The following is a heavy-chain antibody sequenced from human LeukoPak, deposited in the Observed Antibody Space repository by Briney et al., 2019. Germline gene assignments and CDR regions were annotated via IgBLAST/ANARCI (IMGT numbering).Heavy chain of an antibody. Sequence: PGGSLRLSCAASGFTFSSYGMHWVRQAPGKGLEWVAVISYDGSNKYYADSVKGRFTISRDNSKNTLYLQVNSLRAEDTAVYYCAKDTAARRNDAFDIWGQGTMVTVSS. CDR3: AKDTAARRNDAFDI. CDR1: GFTFSSYG. V-gene: IGHV3-30*18. CDR2: ISYDGSNK. D-gene: IGHD6-6*01. J-gene: IGHJ3*02.